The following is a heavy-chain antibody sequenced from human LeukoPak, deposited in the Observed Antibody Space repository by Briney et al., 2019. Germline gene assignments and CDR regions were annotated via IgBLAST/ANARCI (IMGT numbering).Heavy chain of an antibody. CDR3: AARVLRCGGDCYLRY. Sequence: ASVKVSCKASGGTFSSYAISGVRQAPGQGLEWMGRIIPILGIANYAQKFQGRVTITADKTTSTAYMELSSLRSEDTAVYYCAARVLRCGGDCYLRYWGQGTLVTVSS. V-gene: IGHV1-69*04. J-gene: IGHJ4*02. CDR1: GGTFSSYA. D-gene: IGHD2-21*02. CDR2: IIPILGIA.